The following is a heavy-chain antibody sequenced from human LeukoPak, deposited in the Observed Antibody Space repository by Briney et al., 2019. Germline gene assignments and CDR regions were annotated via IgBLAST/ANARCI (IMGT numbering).Heavy chain of an antibody. Sequence: GSLRLSCAASGIIFSDYAMTWVRQPPGKGLEWIGSIYYSGSTYYNPSLKSRVTISVDTSKNQFSLKLSSVTAADTAVYYCASWSDSSGYYYYFDYWGQGTLVTVSS. CDR2: IYYSGST. CDR1: GIIFSDYA. CDR3: ASWSDSSGYYYYFDY. J-gene: IGHJ4*02. D-gene: IGHD3-22*01. V-gene: IGHV4-39*07.